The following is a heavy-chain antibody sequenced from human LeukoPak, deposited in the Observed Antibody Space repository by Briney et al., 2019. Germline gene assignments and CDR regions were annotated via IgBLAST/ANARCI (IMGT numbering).Heavy chain of an antibody. Sequence: SGGSLRLSCAASGFTFSSYAMSWVRQAPGKGLEWVSAISGSGGSTYYADSVKGRFTISRDNSKNTLYLRVNSLRAEDTAEHYCAKDPKYYDYVWGSYRYTGESDYWGQGTLVTVSS. CDR2: ISGSGGST. CDR1: GFTFSSYA. J-gene: IGHJ4*02. V-gene: IGHV3-23*01. D-gene: IGHD3-16*02. CDR3: AKDPKYYDYVWGSYRYTGESDY.